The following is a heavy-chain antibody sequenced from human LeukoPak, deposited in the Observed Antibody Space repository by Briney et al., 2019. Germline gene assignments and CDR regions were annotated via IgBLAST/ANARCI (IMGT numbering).Heavy chain of an antibody. V-gene: IGHV3-9*01. CDR1: GFTFSSYS. CDR2: ISWNSGSI. CDR3: AKDTGYSSSWSPFDY. Sequence: GGSLRLSCAASGFTFSSYSMNWVRQAPGKGLEWVSGISWNSGSIGYADSVKGRFTVSRDNAKNSLYLQMNSLRAEDTALYYCAKDTGYSSSWSPFDYWGQGTLVTVSS. D-gene: IGHD6-13*01. J-gene: IGHJ4*02.